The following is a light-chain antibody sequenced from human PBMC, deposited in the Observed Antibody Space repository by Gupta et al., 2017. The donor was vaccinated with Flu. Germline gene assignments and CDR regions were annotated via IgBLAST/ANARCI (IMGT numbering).Light chain of an antibody. CDR2: DVS. J-gene: IGLJ1*01. CDR1: SMYVGGYDY. V-gene: IGLV2-14*03. CDR3: SSYTNSISYV. Sequence: TSMYVGGYDYVPWYQQHSGKAPKVLIYDVSKRPSGVSNRFSGSKSGNTASLTISGLQAEDEADYYCSSYTNSISYVFGTGTKVTV.